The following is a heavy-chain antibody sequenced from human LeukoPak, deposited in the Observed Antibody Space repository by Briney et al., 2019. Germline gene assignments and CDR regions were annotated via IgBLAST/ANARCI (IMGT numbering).Heavy chain of an antibody. CDR1: GGSISSSSYY. J-gene: IGHJ4*02. CDR2: IYYSGST. V-gene: IGHV4-39*07. CDR3: AREGCSSTSCYPGPFDY. D-gene: IGHD2-2*01. Sequence: SETLSLTCTVSGGSISSSSYYWGWIRQPPGKGLEWIGSIYYSGSTYYNPSLTSRVTISVDTSKNQFSLKLSSVTAADTAVYYCAREGCSSTSCYPGPFDYWGQGTLVTVSS.